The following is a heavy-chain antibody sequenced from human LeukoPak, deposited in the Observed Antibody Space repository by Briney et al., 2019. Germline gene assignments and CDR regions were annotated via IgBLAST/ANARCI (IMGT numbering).Heavy chain of an antibody. J-gene: IGHJ5*02. CDR2: IYTSGST. Sequence: SSETLSLTCTVSGGSISSYYWSWIRQPAGKGLEWIGRIYTSGSTNYNPSLKSRVTMSVDTSKNQFSLKLSSVTAADTAVYYCARVDFWSGRRENWFDPWGQGTLVTVSS. CDR3: ARVDFWSGRRENWFDP. CDR1: GGSISSYY. V-gene: IGHV4-4*07. D-gene: IGHD3-3*01.